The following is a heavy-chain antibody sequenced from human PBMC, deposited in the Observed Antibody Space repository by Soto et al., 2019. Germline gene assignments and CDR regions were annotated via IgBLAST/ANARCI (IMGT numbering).Heavy chain of an antibody. D-gene: IGHD3-22*01. CDR1: GGSISSGGYS. J-gene: IGHJ4*02. V-gene: IGHV4-30-2*01. CDR2: IYHSGST. Sequence: SETLSLTCAVSGGSISSGGYSWSWIRQPPGKGLEWIGYIYHSGSTYYNTSLKSRVTISEDRSKNKISLKLSSVTAADTAVYYCARGSSYYYDSSGYSFDYWGQGTLVTVSS. CDR3: ARGSSYYYDSSGYSFDY.